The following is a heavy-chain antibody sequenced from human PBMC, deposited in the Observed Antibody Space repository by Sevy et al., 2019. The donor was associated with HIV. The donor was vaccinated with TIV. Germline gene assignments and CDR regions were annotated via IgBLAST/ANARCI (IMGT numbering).Heavy chain of an antibody. D-gene: IGHD1-26*01. CDR2: ISSSSSTI. J-gene: IGHJ3*02. CDR1: GFTFSSYS. V-gene: IGHV3-48*02. Sequence: GGSLRLSCAASGFTFSSYSMNWVRQAPGKGLEWVSYISSSSSTIYYADSVKGRFTISRDNAKNSLYLQMNSLRDEDTAVYYCAGGLGGSYYALDAFDIWGQGTMVTVSS. CDR3: AGGLGGSYYALDAFDI.